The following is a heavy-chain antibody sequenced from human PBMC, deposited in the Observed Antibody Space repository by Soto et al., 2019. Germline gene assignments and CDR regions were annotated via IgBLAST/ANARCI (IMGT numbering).Heavy chain of an antibody. J-gene: IGHJ4*02. CDR2: ISGSGGST. Sequence: AGGSLRLSCAASGFTFSSYAMSWVRQAPGKGLEWVSAISGSGGSTYYADSVKGRFTISRDNSKNTLYLQMNSLRAEDTAVYYCAKYQYSSSCLDYWGQGTLVTVSS. CDR1: GFTFSSYA. CDR3: AKYQYSSSCLDY. V-gene: IGHV3-23*01. D-gene: IGHD6-13*01.